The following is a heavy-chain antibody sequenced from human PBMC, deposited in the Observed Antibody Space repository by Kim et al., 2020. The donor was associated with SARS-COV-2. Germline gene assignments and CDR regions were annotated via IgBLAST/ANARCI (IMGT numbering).Heavy chain of an antibody. V-gene: IGHV3-23*01. D-gene: IGHD5-18*01. Sequence: YAHPVKGRSTISGDNSKNTLYLKMNSLRAEDTAVYYCAKVQLWLHDAFDIWGQGTMVTVSS. CDR3: AKVQLWLHDAFDI. J-gene: IGHJ3*02.